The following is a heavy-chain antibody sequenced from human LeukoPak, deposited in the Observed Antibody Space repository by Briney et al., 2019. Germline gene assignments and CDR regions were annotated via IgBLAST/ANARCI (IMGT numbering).Heavy chain of an antibody. CDR2: SNAAGSPV. CDR1: GFTFSNYR. CDR3: ARDRSLSVAGTFDF. J-gene: IGHJ4*02. D-gene: IGHD6-19*01. Sequence: GGSLRLTCTGSGFTFSNYRMNWVRQAPGKELEWISYSNAAGSPVSYAESVQGRFTISRDNAKNSLYLEMNSLRDDDTAVYYCARDRSLSVAGTFDFWGQGSLVTVSS. V-gene: IGHV3-48*02.